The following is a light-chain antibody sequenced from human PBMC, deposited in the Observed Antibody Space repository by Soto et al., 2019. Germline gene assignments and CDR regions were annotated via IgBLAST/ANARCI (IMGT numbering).Light chain of an antibody. CDR1: QSVSSY. J-gene: IGKJ5*01. V-gene: IGKV3-11*01. CDR3: QQRSNWPIT. Sequence: EIVLTQSPATLSLSPGARATLSCRASQSVSSYLAWYHQNPGQAPRLLIYDASNRATGIPARFSGSGSGTDFTLPISSLEPEDFAVYYCQQRSNWPITFGQGTDWRL. CDR2: DAS.